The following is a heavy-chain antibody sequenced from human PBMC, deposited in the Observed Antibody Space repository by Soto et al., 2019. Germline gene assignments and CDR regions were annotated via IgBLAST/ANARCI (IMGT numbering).Heavy chain of an antibody. J-gene: IGHJ6*02. CDR1: GYTFTSYD. CDR3: ARKMTTVTFYYYYYGMDV. D-gene: IGHD4-17*01. Sequence: ASVKVSCKASGYTFTSYDINWVRQATGQGLEWMGWMSPNSGNTGYAQKFQGRVTMTRNTSISTAYMELSSLRSEDTAVYYCARKMTTVTFYYYYYGMDVWGQGTTVTVSS. CDR2: MSPNSGNT. V-gene: IGHV1-8*01.